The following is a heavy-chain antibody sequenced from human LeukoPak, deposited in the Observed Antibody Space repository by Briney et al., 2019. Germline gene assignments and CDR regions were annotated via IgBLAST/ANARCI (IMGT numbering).Heavy chain of an antibody. J-gene: IGHJ4*02. CDR3: ARAWRDGYKYGYYFDY. V-gene: IGHV1-46*01. D-gene: IGHD5-24*01. CDR2: INPSGGST. CDR1: GYTFTSYY. Sequence: ASVKVSCKASGYTFTSYYMHWVRQAPGQGLEWMGIINPSGGSTSYAQKFQGRVTMTRDTSTSTVYMELGSLRSEDTAVYYCARAWRDGYKYGYYFDYWGQGTLVTVSS.